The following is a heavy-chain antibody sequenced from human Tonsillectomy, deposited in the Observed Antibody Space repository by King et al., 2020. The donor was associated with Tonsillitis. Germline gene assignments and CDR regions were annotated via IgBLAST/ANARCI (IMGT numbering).Heavy chain of an antibody. CDR3: AREEVPVDSYYYYGLDV. D-gene: IGHD2-2*01. J-gene: IGHJ6*02. V-gene: IGHV1-46*01. CDR1: GYTFSNYY. CDR2: INPSGAGA. Sequence: VQLVESGAEVKKPGASVKVSCKASGYTFSNYYMHWVRQAPGQGLEWMGIINPSGAGASYAQKFQGRVTMTRETSTTTVYMELSSLRSEDTAVYYCAREEVPVDSYYYYGLDVWGQGTTVTVSS.